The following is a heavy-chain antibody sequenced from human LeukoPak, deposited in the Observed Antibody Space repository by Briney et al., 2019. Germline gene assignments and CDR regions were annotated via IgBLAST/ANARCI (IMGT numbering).Heavy chain of an antibody. CDR2: IYTSGST. CDR3: ARGIKGGSYYFDY. D-gene: IGHD1-26*01. V-gene: IGHV4-61*09. Sequence: SQTLSLTCTVSGGSISSGSYYWSWIRQPAGKGLVWIGHIYTSGSTSYNPSLKSRVTLSVETSKNQFSLRLSSVTAADTAVYYCARGIKGGSYYFDYWGQGTLVSVSS. CDR1: GGSISSGSYY. J-gene: IGHJ4*02.